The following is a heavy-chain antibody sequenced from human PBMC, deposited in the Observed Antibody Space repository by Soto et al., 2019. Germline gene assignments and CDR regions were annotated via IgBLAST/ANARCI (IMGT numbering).Heavy chain of an antibody. CDR3: AGLLRRIDY. CDR2: INHAGST. D-gene: IGHD3-16*01. V-gene: IGHV4-34*01. Sequence: PSETLSLTCAVYGGSFSGYYWGWIRQPPGKGLEWIGEINHAGSTNYNPSLKSRVTLSVDTSKNQFFLKLNSVTAADTAVYYCAGLLRRIDYWVQGTLVTVSS. J-gene: IGHJ4*02. CDR1: GGSFSGYY.